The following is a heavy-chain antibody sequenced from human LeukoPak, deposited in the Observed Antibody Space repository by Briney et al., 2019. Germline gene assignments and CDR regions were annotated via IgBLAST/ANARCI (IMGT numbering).Heavy chain of an antibody. V-gene: IGHV1-2*04. Sequence: ASVKDSCKASGYTFTGYYMHWVRPAPGQGLEWMGWINPNSGCTNYAQKFQGWVTMTRDTSISTAYMELSRLRSDDTAVYYCARDRGYYDFWGGYYYYYGMDVWGQGTTVTVSS. D-gene: IGHD3-3*01. CDR3: ARDRGYYDFWGGYYYYYGMDV. CDR1: GYTFTGYY. CDR2: INPNSGCT. J-gene: IGHJ6*02.